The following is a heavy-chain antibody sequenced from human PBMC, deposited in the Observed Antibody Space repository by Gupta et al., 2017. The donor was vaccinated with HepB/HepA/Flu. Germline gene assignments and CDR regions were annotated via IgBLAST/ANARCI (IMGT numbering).Heavy chain of an antibody. CDR3: GRYVMMDV. Sequence: EVHLVESGGGLIQPGGSLRLSCAASGFTVSSNSMSWVRQAPGRGLEWVSIIYSGGTTFYADSVNGRFSISRDDPKNTLYLQMNSLRAEDTAVYYCGRYVMMDVWGKGTTVAVSS. J-gene: IGHJ6*04. CDR1: GFTVSSNS. V-gene: IGHV3-53*01. D-gene: IGHD2-8*01. CDR2: IYSGGTT.